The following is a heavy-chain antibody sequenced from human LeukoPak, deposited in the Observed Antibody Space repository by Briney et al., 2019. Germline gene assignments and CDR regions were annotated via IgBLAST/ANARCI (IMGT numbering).Heavy chain of an antibody. Sequence: SETLSLTCAVYGGSFSGYYWSWIRQPPGKGLEWIGEINHSGSTYYNPSLKSRVTMSVDTSKNQFSLNLYSVTAADTAVFYCARSYYYDYRQIDYWGQGTLVTVSS. CDR3: ARSYYYDYRQIDY. CDR2: INHSGST. J-gene: IGHJ4*02. V-gene: IGHV4-34*01. D-gene: IGHD3-22*01. CDR1: GGSFSGYY.